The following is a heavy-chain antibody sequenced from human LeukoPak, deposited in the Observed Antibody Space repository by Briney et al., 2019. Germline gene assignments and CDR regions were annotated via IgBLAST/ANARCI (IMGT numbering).Heavy chain of an antibody. CDR2: INTNTGNT. V-gene: IGHV7-4-1*02. D-gene: IGHD3-22*01. CDR1: GYTFTHYA. Sequence: GASVKVSCKASGYTFTHYAMNWVRQAPGQGLEWMGWINTNTGNTTYAQGFTGRFVFSLDTSVSTAYLQISSLKAEDTAVYYCVTRDGVSSGFFNLDYWGQGTLVTVSS. J-gene: IGHJ4*02. CDR3: VTRDGVSSGFFNLDY.